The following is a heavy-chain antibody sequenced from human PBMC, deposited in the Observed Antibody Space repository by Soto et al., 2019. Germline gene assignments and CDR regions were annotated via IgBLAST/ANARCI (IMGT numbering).Heavy chain of an antibody. V-gene: IGHV3-53*02. CDR1: GFTVSSNY. J-gene: IGHJ4*02. D-gene: IGHD4-17*01. Sequence: EVQLVETGGGLIQPGGSLRLSCAASGFTVSSNYMSWVRQAPGKGLEWVSVIYSGGSTYYADSVKGLFTISRDNSKNTLYLQMNSLRAEDTAVYYCARVPADYGDYYFDYWGQGTLVTVSS. CDR3: ARVPADYGDYYFDY. CDR2: IYSGGST.